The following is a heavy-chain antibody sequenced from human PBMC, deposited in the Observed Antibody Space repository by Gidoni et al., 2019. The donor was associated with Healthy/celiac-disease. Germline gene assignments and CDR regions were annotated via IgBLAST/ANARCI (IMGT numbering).Heavy chain of an antibody. CDR3: AKDGGGYSYGPGDY. J-gene: IGHJ4*02. CDR1: GFTFSSYG. CDR2: ISYDGSNK. Sequence: QMQLLASGGGGVKPGRSLRLSVAASGFTFSSYGMHWVRKAPGKGLEWAAVISYDGSNKDYADSVKGRFTISRDNSKNSLYLQMNSLRAEDTAVYYCAKDGGGYSYGPGDYWGQGTLVTVSS. D-gene: IGHD5-18*01. V-gene: IGHV3-30*18.